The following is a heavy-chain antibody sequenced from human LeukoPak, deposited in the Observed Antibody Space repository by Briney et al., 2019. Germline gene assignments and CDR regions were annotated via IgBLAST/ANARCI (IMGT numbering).Heavy chain of an antibody. CDR2: IYYSGST. J-gene: IGHJ6*03. CDR3: ARASYYFGSGTYYNPHRYYYYMDV. CDR1: GGSFSSYY. Sequence: PSETLSLTCTVSGGSFSSYYWTWIRQPPGKGLEWIGYIYYSGSTNYNPSLKSRVTISVDTSKNQFSLKLSSVTAADTAVYYCARASYYFGSGTYYNPHRYYYYMDVWGKGATVTVSS. V-gene: IGHV4-59*01. D-gene: IGHD3-10*01.